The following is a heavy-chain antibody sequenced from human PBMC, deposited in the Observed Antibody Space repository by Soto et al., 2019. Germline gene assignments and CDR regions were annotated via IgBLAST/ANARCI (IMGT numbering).Heavy chain of an antibody. Sequence: LETLSLSYTVSGDSINNYYGTWIRPPPGKGLEWIGYIYDSGSTSYNPSLKSRLTISVDMSKNQFSLKLKSVTAADTAVYYCARGTKYYYQGMDVWGQGTTVTVSS. CDR3: ARGTKYYYQGMDV. J-gene: IGHJ6*02. V-gene: IGHV4-59*01. CDR2: IYDSGST. CDR1: GDSINNYY.